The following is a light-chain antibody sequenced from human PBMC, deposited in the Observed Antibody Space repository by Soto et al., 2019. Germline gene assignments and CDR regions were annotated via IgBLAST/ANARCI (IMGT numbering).Light chain of an antibody. J-gene: IGKJ4*01. Sequence: EIVLTQSPGTLSLSPGERATLSCRASQTLSSNSLAWYQQRPGQTPRVLVYGASNRATGIPDKFSGSGSGTDFTLTISRLEPGDFAVYYCQQYESSPITFGGETKVDI. V-gene: IGKV3-20*01. CDR1: QTLSSNS. CDR2: GAS. CDR3: QQYESSPIT.